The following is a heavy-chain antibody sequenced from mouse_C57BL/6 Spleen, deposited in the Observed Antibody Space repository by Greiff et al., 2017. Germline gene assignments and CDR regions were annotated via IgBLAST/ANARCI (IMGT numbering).Heavy chain of an antibody. Sequence: EVKLVESGGLVKPGGSLKLSCAASGFTFSSYAMSWVRQTPEKRLEWVATISDGGSYTYYPDNVKGRFTISRDNAKNNLYLQMSHLKSEDTAMYYCAREGYWGQGTTLTVSS. CDR2: ISDGGSYT. CDR1: GFTFSSYA. J-gene: IGHJ2*01. V-gene: IGHV5-4*01. CDR3: AREGY.